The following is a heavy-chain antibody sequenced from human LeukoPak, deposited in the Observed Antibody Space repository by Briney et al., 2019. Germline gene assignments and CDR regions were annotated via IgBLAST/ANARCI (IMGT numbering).Heavy chain of an antibody. CDR3: AREQPFFYDSSGYYYAY. V-gene: IGHV3-7*01. CDR2: IKQDGSEK. Sequence: PGGSLRLSCAASGFTFSSYWMSWVRQAPGKGLEWVANIKQDGSEKYYVDSVEGRFTISRDNAKNSLYLQMNSLRAEDTAVYYCAREQPFFYDSSGYYYAYWGQGTLVTVSS. J-gene: IGHJ4*02. CDR1: GFTFSSYW. D-gene: IGHD3-22*01.